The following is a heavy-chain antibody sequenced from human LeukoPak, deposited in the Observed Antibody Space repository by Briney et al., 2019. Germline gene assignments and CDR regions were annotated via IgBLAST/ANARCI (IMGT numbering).Heavy chain of an antibody. CDR3: ARDRGLRYFDSFDY. J-gene: IGHJ4*02. V-gene: IGHV3-7*03. Sequence: GGSLRLSCVASGFSLSSFWMNWVRQAPGKGLEWVASIKKDGSEKHYVDSVKARFTISRDNAKNSLYLEMNSLRAEDTAVYYCARDRGLRYFDSFDYWGQGALVTVSS. CDR1: GFSLSSFW. D-gene: IGHD3-9*01. CDR2: IKKDGSEK.